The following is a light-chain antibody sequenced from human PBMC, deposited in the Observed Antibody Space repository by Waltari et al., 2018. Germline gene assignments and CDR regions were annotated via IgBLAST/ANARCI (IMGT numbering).Light chain of an antibody. CDR2: STN. CDR3: VLYMGRGVLV. CDR1: SGSVSTRHY. J-gene: IGLJ3*02. V-gene: IGLV8-61*01. Sequence: QTVVTQEPSFSVSPGGTVTLTCGLSSGSVSTRHYPSWYQQTPGQAPRTLLYSTNSLSSGVPDRFSGSILGNKAALTITGAQADDESDYYCVLYMGRGVLVFGGGTKLTVL.